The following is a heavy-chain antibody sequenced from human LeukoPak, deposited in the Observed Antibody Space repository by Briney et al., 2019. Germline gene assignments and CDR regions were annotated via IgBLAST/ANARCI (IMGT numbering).Heavy chain of an antibody. CDR3: ARDRSYNRDV. J-gene: IGHJ6*03. V-gene: IGHV3-74*01. CDR2: INSAGSSI. Sequence: GGSLRLSCAASGFTFSNAWMHWVRQAPGKGLVWVSHINSAGSSISYADSVRGRFTISRDNAKNTLYLQMSSLRAEDTAVYYCARDRSYNRDVWGKGTTVTVSS. CDR1: GFTFSNAW.